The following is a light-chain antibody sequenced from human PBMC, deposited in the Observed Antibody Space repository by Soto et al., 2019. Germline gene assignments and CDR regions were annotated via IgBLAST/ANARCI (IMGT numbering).Light chain of an antibody. CDR2: GAS. Sequence: EIVMTQSPATLSVSPGERATLSCRASQSVSSNLAWYQQKPGQAPRLLIYGASTRATGIPARFSGSGSGTELTLTSISPESLDVLFYYCRQYNNWLLTFGGGTKVEIK. CDR3: RQYNNWLLT. J-gene: IGKJ4*01. V-gene: IGKV3D-15*01. CDR1: QSVSSN.